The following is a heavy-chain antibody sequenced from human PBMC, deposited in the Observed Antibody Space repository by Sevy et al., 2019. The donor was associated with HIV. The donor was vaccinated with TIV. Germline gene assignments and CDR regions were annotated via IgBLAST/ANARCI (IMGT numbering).Heavy chain of an antibody. Sequence: ASLKVSCKASGYTFTSYYMHWVRQAPGQGLEWMGIINPSGGSTSYAQKFQGGVTMTRDTSTSTVYMELGSLRSEDTAVYYCARDSFADYDSSGTEGDYWGQGTLVTVSS. J-gene: IGHJ4*02. CDR1: GYTFTSYY. CDR2: INPSGGST. D-gene: IGHD3-22*01. V-gene: IGHV1-46*01. CDR3: ARDSFADYDSSGTEGDY.